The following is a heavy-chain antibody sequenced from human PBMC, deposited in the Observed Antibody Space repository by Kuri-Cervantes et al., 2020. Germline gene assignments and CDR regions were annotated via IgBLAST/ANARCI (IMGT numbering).Heavy chain of an antibody. CDR2: ISYDGSNK. CDR1: GFTFSDYY. V-gene: IGHV3-30-3*01. D-gene: IGHD6-13*01. Sequence: GGSLRLSCAASGFTFSDYYMSWIRQAPGKGLEWVAVISYDGSNKYYADSVKGRFTISRDNSKNTLYLQMNSLRAEDTAVYYCARDQRYSSSWYSYYYYYGMDVWGQGTTVTVSS. CDR3: ARDQRYSSSWYSYYYYYGMDV. J-gene: IGHJ6*02.